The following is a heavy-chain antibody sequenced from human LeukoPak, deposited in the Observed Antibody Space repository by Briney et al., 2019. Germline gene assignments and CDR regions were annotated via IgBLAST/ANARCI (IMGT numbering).Heavy chain of an antibody. CDR2: IGYGGGDI. Sequence: GGSLRLSCAASGFTFSSHAMTWVRQAPGKGLEWVSVIGYGGGDIQYADSVKGRFTISRDNSKNTLYLQMDSLRAEDTAVYYCARYAPPTTVVTRFFDYWGQGTLVTVSS. D-gene: IGHD4-11*01. J-gene: IGHJ4*02. CDR1: GFTFSSHA. CDR3: ARYAPPTTVVTRFFDY. V-gene: IGHV3-23*01.